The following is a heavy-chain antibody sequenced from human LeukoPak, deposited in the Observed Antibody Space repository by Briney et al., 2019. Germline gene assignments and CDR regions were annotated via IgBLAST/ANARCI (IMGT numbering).Heavy chain of an antibody. CDR2: INPNSGGT. Sequence: ASVKVSCKASGYTFTGYYMHWVRQAPGQGLEWMGWINPNSGGTNYAQKFQGRVTMTRDTSISTAYMELSRLRSDDTAVYYCARDHRRYCSGGSCYGYRGQGTLVTVSS. V-gene: IGHV1-2*02. D-gene: IGHD2-15*01. CDR1: GYTFTGYY. J-gene: IGHJ4*02. CDR3: ARDHRRYCSGGSCYGY.